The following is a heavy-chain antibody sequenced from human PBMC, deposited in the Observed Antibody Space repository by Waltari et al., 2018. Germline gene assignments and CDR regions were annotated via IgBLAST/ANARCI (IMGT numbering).Heavy chain of an antibody. CDR3: ARGPMTNAFDI. Sequence: QVQLQQWGAGLLKPSETLSLTCAVYGGSFSGYYWSWIRQPPGKGLEWIGEINHSGSTNYNPSRKSRVTISVDTSKNQFSLKLSSVTAADTAVYYCARGPMTNAFDIWGQGTMVTVSS. CDR2: INHSGST. J-gene: IGHJ3*02. V-gene: IGHV4-34*01. CDR1: GGSFSGYY.